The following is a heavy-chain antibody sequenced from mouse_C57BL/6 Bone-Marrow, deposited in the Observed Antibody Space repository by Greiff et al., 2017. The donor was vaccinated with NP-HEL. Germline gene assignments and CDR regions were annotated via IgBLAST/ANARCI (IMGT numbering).Heavy chain of an antibody. J-gene: IGHJ1*03. V-gene: IGHV5-6*01. CDR1: GFTFSSYG. CDR3: ARRGPWYFDV. D-gene: IGHD3-3*01. Sequence: EVQGVESGGDLVKPGGSLKLSCAASGFTFSSYGMSWVRQTPDKRLEWVATISSGGSYTYYPDSVKGRFTISRDNAKNTLYLQMSSLKSEDTARYYCARRGPWYFDVWGTGTTVTVSS. CDR2: ISSGGSYT.